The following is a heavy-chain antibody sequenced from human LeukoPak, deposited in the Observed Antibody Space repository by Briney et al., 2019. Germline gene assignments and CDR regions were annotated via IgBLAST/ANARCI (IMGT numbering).Heavy chain of an antibody. D-gene: IGHD3-10*01. Sequence: PGGSLSLSCAASGFTVSTIYMTWVRQAPGKGLEWVSVIYTDDTTYYAGSVRGRFTISRDSFKNTLYLHMTSVRAEDTAVYYCAKGGMVRGPLPYYNMDVWGQGTTVTVSS. V-gene: IGHV3-53*01. J-gene: IGHJ6*02. CDR2: IYTDDTT. CDR3: AKGGMVRGPLPYYNMDV. CDR1: GFTVSTIY.